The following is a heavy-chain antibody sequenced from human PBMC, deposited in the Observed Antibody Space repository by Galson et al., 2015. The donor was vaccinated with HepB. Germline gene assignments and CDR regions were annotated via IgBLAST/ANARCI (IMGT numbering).Heavy chain of an antibody. D-gene: IGHD6-13*01. J-gene: IGHJ4*02. V-gene: IGHV3-7*01. CDR2: IKQDGSEK. CDR3: ARDLAAAGYSVLDY. Sequence: SLRLSCAASGFTFSSRWMRWVRQAPGKGLEWVANIKQDGSEKYYVDSVKGRFTISRDNAKNSLYLQMNSLRDEDTAVYYCARDLAAAGYSVLDYWGRGTPVTVSS. CDR1: GFTFSSRW.